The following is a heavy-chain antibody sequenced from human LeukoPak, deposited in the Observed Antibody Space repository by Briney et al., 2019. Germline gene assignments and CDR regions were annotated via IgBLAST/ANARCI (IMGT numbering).Heavy chain of an antibody. J-gene: IGHJ4*02. CDR2: MNPNSGNT. Sequence: ASVKVSCKASGYIFTGYDINWVRQATGQGPEWMGWMNPNSGNTGYARKFQGRVTMTRNTSISTAYMELSSLRFEDTAVYYCARWGPISLHYWGQGTLVTVSS. CDR3: ARWGPISLHY. D-gene: IGHD3-3*02. CDR1: GYIFTGYD. V-gene: IGHV1-8*01.